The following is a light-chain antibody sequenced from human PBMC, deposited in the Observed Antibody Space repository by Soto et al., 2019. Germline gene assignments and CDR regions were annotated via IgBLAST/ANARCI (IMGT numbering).Light chain of an antibody. Sequence: DVVMNQSPLSLPVTLGQPASISCRSNQSLVHSDGIAYFSWFQQRPGRSPRRLIYKVSNRDYGVPARFGGSGSGTDLALKISRVEAEDVGFYYCMQGTRWASTCGQGTRLES. V-gene: IGKV2-30*02. CDR3: MQGTRWAST. CDR1: QSLVHSDGIAY. CDR2: KVS. J-gene: IGKJ5*01.